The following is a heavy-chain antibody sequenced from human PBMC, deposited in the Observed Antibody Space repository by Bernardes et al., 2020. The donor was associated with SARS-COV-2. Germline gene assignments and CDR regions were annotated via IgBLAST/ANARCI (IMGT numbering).Heavy chain of an antibody. CDR3: ARVGLDIVVVPAAPTAYYYGMDV. CDR2: IYYSGST. V-gene: IGHV4-59*01. CDR1: GGSISSYY. D-gene: IGHD2-2*01. Sequence: SETLSLTCTVSGGSISSYYWSWIRQPPGKGLEWIGYIYYSGSTNYNPSLKSRVTISVDTSKNQFSLKLSSVTAADTAVYYCARVGLDIVVVPAAPTAYYYGMDVWGQGTTVTVSS. J-gene: IGHJ6*02.